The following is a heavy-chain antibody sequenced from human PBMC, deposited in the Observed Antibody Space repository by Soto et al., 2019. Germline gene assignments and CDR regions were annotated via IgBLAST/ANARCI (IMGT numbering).Heavy chain of an antibody. D-gene: IGHD3-22*01. CDR2: ISYVGSNK. J-gene: IGHJ4*02. CDR3: AKDPSPLLFTMIVSNY. CDR1: GFTFSSYG. V-gene: IGHV3-30*18. Sequence: HPGGSLRLSCAASGFTFSSYGMHWVRQAPGKGLEWVAVISYVGSNKYYADSVKGRFTISRDNSKNTLYLQMNSLRAEDTAVYYCAKDPSPLLFTMIVSNYWGQGTLVTVSS.